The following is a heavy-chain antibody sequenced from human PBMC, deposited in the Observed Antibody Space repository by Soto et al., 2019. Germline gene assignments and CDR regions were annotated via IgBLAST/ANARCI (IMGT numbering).Heavy chain of an antibody. V-gene: IGHV1-46*01. CDR2: INPTGGST. J-gene: IGHJ4*02. CDR3: ARDDWNGKIDY. CDR1: GYTFTSYY. Sequence: GASVKVSCKASGYTFTSYYIHWVRQAPGQGLEWMGIINPTGGSTSYAQKFQGRVTMTRDTSTSTVYMELSSLRSEDTAVYYCARDDWNGKIDYWGQGTLVTVSS. D-gene: IGHD1-1*01.